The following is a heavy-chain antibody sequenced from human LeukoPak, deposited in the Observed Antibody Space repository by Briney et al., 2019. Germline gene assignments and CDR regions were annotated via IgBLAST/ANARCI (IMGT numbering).Heavy chain of an antibody. CDR3: ARARGEYYYGSGSYQDYYFDY. Sequence: ASVKVSCKASGYTFTSYGISWVRQAPGQGLEWMGWISAYNGNTNYAQKLQGRVTMTTDTSTSTAYMELRSLRSDDTAVYYCARARGEYYYGSGSYQDYYFDYWGQGTLVTVSS. CDR1: GYTFTSYG. CDR2: ISAYNGNT. J-gene: IGHJ4*02. V-gene: IGHV1-18*01. D-gene: IGHD3-10*01.